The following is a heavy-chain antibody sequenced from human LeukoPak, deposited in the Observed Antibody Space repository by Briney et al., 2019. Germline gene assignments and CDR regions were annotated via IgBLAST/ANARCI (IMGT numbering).Heavy chain of an antibody. CDR3: ARGAYLAVAGTGIPSGPPLL. CDR2: INPSGGST. CDR1: GYTFTSYY. V-gene: IGHV1-46*01. D-gene: IGHD6-19*01. Sequence: ASVKVSCKASGYTFTSYYMHWVRQAPGQGLEWMGIINPSGGSTSYAQKFQGRVTMTRDTSTSTVYMELSSLGSEDTAVYYCARGAYLAVAGTGIPSGPPLLWGQGTLVTVSS. J-gene: IGHJ4*02.